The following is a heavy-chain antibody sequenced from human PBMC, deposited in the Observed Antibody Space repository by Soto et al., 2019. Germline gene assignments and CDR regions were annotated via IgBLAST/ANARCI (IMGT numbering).Heavy chain of an antibody. Sequence: GDSVKVYFKAYDYPFTSYGISLVRQAPGQGLGWMGWISAYNGNTNYAQKLQGRVTMTTDTSTSTAYMELRSLRSDDTAVYYCARDDGYNLGYWGQGTLVTVSS. J-gene: IGHJ4*02. D-gene: IGHD5-12*01. V-gene: IGHV1-18*04. CDR1: DYPFTSYG. CDR2: ISAYNGNT. CDR3: ARDDGYNLGY.